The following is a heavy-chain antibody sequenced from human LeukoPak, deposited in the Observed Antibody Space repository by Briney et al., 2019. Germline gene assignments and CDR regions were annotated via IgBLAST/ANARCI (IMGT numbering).Heavy chain of an antibody. V-gene: IGHV4-34*01. CDR1: GGSFSGYY. CDR2: INHSGSI. CDR3: ARQIYDSSGYLLDY. J-gene: IGHJ4*02. Sequence: SETLSLTCAVYGGSFSGYYWSWIRQPPGKGLEWIGEINHSGSINYNPSLKSRVTISVDTSKNQFSLNLNSVTAADTAVYYCARQIYDSSGYLLDYWGQGTLVTVSS. D-gene: IGHD3-22*01.